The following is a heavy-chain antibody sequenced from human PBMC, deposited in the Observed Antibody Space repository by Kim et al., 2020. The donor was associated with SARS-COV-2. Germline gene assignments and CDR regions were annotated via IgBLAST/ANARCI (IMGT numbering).Heavy chain of an antibody. D-gene: IGHD5-12*01. Sequence: GGSLRLSCAASGFTFSNYGMHWVRQAPGKGLEWVAVIWYDGSNKYYADSVKGRFTISRDNAKNMLYLRMNSLRVEDTAVYYCVREGRAVATIGGGNFYYYFMDVWGKGTTVTVSS. CDR1: GFTFSNYG. CDR2: IWYDGSNK. CDR3: VREGRAVATIGGGNFYYYFMDV. J-gene: IGHJ6*03. V-gene: IGHV3-33*01.